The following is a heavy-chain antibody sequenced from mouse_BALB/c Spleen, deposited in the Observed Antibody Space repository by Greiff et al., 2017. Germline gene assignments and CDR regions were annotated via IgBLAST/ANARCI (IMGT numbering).Heavy chain of an antibody. V-gene: IGHV7-3*02. CDR3: ARDGYYGDYLDY. D-gene: IGHD1-1*01. Sequence: EVKLMESGGGLVQPGGSLRLSCATSGFTFTDYYMSWVRQPPGKALEWLGFIRNKANGYTTEYSASVKGRFTISRDNSQSILYLQMNTLRAEDSATYYCARDGYYGDYLDYWGQGTTLTVSS. CDR1: GFTFTDYY. J-gene: IGHJ2*01. CDR2: IRNKANGYTT.